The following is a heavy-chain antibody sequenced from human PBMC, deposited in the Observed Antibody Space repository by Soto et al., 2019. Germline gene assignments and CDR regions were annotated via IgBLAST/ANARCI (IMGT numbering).Heavy chain of an antibody. D-gene: IGHD6-19*01. V-gene: IGHV3-23*01. Sequence: PGGSLRLSCAASGFNFSSYAMSWVRQAPGKGLEWVSAISGSGGSTYYADSVKGRFTISRDNSKNTLYLQMNSLRAEDTAVYYCAKIPRIAVAGTVFYWGQGTLVTVSS. CDR3: AKIPRIAVAGTVFY. CDR2: ISGSGGST. J-gene: IGHJ4*02. CDR1: GFNFSSYA.